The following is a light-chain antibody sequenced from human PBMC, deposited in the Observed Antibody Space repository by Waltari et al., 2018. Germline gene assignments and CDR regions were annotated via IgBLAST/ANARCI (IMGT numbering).Light chain of an antibody. CDR3: QSTHKSGSWV. CDR2: KDI. Sequence: SYELTQPPSVSAFLGQTARITCSGDVLGAEYINWYQQKHGQAPILIIYKDIERPSGIPERFSGSTSGTIVTLTISGVQADDEADYHCQSTHKSGSWVFGGGTKLTVL. J-gene: IGLJ3*02. V-gene: IGLV3-25*03. CDR1: VLGAEY.